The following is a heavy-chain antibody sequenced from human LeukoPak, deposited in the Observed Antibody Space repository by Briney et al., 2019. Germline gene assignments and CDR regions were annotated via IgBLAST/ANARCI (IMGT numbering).Heavy chain of an antibody. CDR3: ARYSSGYYYGMDV. J-gene: IGHJ6*02. Sequence: GGSLRLSCAASGFTLSSYWMSWVRQAPGKGLEWVANIKQDGSEKYYVDSVKSRFTISRDNAKNSLYLQMNSLRAEDTAVYYCARYSSGYYYGMDVWGQGTTVTVSS. V-gene: IGHV3-7*01. CDR2: IKQDGSEK. CDR1: GFTLSSYW. D-gene: IGHD5-18*01.